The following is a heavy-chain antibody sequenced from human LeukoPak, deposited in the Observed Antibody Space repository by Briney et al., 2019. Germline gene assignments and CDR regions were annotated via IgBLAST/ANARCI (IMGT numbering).Heavy chain of an antibody. J-gene: IGHJ5*02. Sequence: ASVKVSCKASGYTFTGYYMHWVRQAPGQGLEWMGWINPNSGGTNYAQKFQGRVTMTRDTSISTAYMELSRLRSGDTAVYYCARARRNYGSGSPNWFDPWGQGTLVTVSS. CDR3: ARARRNYGSGSPNWFDP. D-gene: IGHD3-10*01. CDR2: INPNSGGT. V-gene: IGHV1-2*02. CDR1: GYTFTGYY.